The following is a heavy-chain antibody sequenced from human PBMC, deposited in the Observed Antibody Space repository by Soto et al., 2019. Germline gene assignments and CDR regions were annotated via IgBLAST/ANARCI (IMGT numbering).Heavy chain of an antibody. CDR3: ARTYYDFWSGYWRWFDP. V-gene: IGHV4-59*01. CDR1: GGSISGYY. D-gene: IGHD3-3*01. Sequence: SETLSLTCTVSGGSISGYYWSWIRQPPGKGLEWIGYIYYSGSTYYNPSLKSRVTISIDTSKNQFSLKLSSVTAADTAVYYCARTYYDFWSGYWRWFDPWGQGTLVTVSS. CDR2: IYYSGST. J-gene: IGHJ5*02.